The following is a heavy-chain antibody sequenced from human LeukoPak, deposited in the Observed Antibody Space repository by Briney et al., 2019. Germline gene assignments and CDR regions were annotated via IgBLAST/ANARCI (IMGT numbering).Heavy chain of an antibody. Sequence: GSLRLSCAASGFTFSSYWMSWVRQAPGKGLEWVANIKQDGSEKYYVDSVKGRFTISRDNAKNSLYLQMNSLGAEDTAVYYCARDSYCSGGSCYGTIWFDPWGQGTLVTVSS. D-gene: IGHD2-15*01. CDR1: GFTFSSYW. V-gene: IGHV3-7*01. CDR2: IKQDGSEK. J-gene: IGHJ5*02. CDR3: ARDSYCSGGSCYGTIWFDP.